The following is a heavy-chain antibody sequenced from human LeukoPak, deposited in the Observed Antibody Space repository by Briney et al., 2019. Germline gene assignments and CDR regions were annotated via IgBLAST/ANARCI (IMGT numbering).Heavy chain of an antibody. CDR2: ISGSGGST. J-gene: IGHJ4*02. V-gene: IGHV3-23*01. CDR1: GFTFSSYG. Sequence: GGSLRLSCAASGFTFSSYGMSWVRQAPGKGLEWVSAISGSGGSTYYADSVKGRFTISRDDSKNTLYLQMKNLRAEDTAVYYCAKDGAWLRFDDWGQGILVSVSS. D-gene: IGHD5-12*01. CDR3: AKDGAWLRFDD.